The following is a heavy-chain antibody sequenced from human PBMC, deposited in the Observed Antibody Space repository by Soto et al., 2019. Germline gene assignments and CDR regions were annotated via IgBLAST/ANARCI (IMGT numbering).Heavy chain of an antibody. Sequence: QVQLQESGPGLVKPSQTLSLTCTVSGGSISSGDYYWSWIRQPPGKGLEWIGYIYYSGSTYYNPSLKRRVTIAVDTSKNPSSLKLSSVTAADTAVYYCARATDSSGPIDYWGQGTLVTVSS. CDR1: GGSISSGDYY. D-gene: IGHD3-22*01. J-gene: IGHJ4*02. CDR3: ARATDSSGPIDY. CDR2: IYYSGST. V-gene: IGHV4-30-4*01.